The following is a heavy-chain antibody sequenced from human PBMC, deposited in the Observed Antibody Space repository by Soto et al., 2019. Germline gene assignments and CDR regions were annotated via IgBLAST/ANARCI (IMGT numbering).Heavy chain of an antibody. CDR2: IIPVFDTV. J-gene: IGHJ4*02. D-gene: IGHD3-22*01. CDR3: ARGGSGYVWFNEF. Sequence: QEQLVQSGAEVKKSGSSVKVSCKDTGGLFSSYAVSWVRQAPGQVLEWMGGIIPVFDTVYYAHKFQGRVTITADESTNTAYMELSSLRSEDTAMYYCARGGSGYVWFNEFWGQGTLVTVSS. CDR1: GGLFSSYA. V-gene: IGHV1-69*01.